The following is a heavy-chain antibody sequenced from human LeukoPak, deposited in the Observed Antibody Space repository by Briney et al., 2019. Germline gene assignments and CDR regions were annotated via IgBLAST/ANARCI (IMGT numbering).Heavy chain of an antibody. V-gene: IGHV4-4*07. CDR1: GGSISSYY. CDR2: IYTSGST. CDR3: ARVRPGKHPNWFDP. Sequence: SETLSLTCTVSGGSISSYYRSWIRQPAGKGLEWIGRIYTSGSTNYNPSLKSRVTMSVDTSKNQFSLKLSSVTAADTAVYYCARVRPGKHPNWFDPWAREPWSPSPQ. J-gene: IGHJ5*02. D-gene: IGHD1-14*01.